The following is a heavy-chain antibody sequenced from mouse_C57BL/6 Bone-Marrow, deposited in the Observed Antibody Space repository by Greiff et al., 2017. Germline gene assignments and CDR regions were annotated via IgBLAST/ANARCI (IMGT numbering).Heavy chain of an antibody. Sequence: QVQLQQSGAELARPGASVKLSCKASGYTFTSYGISWVKQRTGQGLEWIGDIYPGSGSTNYNEKFKSKATLTVDTSSSTAYMQLSSLTSEDSAVYYCARPYYYGTDYWGQGTTLTVSS. CDR1: GYTFTSYG. V-gene: IGHV1-81*01. CDR3: ARPYYYGTDY. D-gene: IGHD1-1*01. J-gene: IGHJ2*01. CDR2: IYPGSGST.